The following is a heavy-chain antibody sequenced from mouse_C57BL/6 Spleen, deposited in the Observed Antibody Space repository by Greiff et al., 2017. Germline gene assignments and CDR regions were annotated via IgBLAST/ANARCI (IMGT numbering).Heavy chain of an antibody. Sequence: QVTLKESGAELVRPGTSVKVSCKASGYAFTNYLIEWVKQRPGQGLEWIGVINPGSGGTNYNEKFKGKATLTANKSSSTAYMQLSSLTSEDSAVYFCARHGSPWYFDVWGTGTTVTVSS. CDR2: INPGSGGT. CDR3: ARHGSPWYFDV. V-gene: IGHV1-54*01. D-gene: IGHD1-1*01. CDR1: GYAFTNYL. J-gene: IGHJ1*03.